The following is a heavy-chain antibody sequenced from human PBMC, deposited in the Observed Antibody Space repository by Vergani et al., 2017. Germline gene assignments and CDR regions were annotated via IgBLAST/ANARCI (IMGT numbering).Heavy chain of an antibody. D-gene: IGHD4-11*01. CDR1: GYTLTELS. CDR3: ATATVTRLFDY. CDR2: FDPEDGET. Sequence: QVQLVQSGAEVKKPGASVKVSCKVSGYTLTELSMHCVRQAPGKGLEWMGGFDPEDGETIYAQKFQGRVTMTEETSTDTAYMELSSLRSEDTAVYYCATATVTRLFDYWGEGTLVTVSS. V-gene: IGHV1-24*01. J-gene: IGHJ4*02.